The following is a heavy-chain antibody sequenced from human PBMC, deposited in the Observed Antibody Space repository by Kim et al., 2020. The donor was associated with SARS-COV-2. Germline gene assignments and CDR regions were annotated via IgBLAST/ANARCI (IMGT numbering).Heavy chain of an antibody. J-gene: IGHJ4*02. V-gene: IGHV3-48*04. Sequence: YYADSVKGRFTISRDNAKNSLYLQMNSLRAEDTAVYYCARDQGYYYGSGNWGQGTLVTVSS. D-gene: IGHD3-10*01. CDR3: ARDQGYYYGSGN.